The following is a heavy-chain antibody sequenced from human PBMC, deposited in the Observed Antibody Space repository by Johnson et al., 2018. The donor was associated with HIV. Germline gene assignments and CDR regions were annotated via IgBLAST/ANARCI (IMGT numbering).Heavy chain of an antibody. Sequence: RLVESGGGLVKPGGSLRLSCAAYEFTFSDYYMNWIRQAPGKGLEWVSFISSSGSTIQYADSVKGRFTISRDNAKNSLYLQMNSLRDEDTAVYYCARDLRPPTRTFDLWGQGTMVTVSS. J-gene: IGHJ3*01. CDR3: ARDLRPPTRTFDL. CDR2: ISSSGSTI. D-gene: IGHD5/OR15-5a*01. V-gene: IGHV3-11*04. CDR1: EFTFSDYY.